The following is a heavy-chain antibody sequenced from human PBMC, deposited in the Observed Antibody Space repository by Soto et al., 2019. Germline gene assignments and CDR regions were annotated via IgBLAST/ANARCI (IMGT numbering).Heavy chain of an antibody. D-gene: IGHD6-19*01. CDR2: IKSKTDGGTT. V-gene: IGHV3-15*01. Sequence: GGSLRLSCAASGFTFSNAWMSWVRQAPGKGLEWVGRIKSKTDGGTTDYAAPVKGRFTISRDDSKNTLYLQMNSLKTEDTAVYYCTTDPEAVAADYYYYYGMDVWGQGPTVTVYS. CDR1: GFTFSNAW. J-gene: IGHJ6*02. CDR3: TTDPEAVAADYYYYYGMDV.